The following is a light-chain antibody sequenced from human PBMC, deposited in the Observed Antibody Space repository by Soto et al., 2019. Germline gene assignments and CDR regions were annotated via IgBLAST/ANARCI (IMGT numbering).Light chain of an antibody. Sequence: DIQMTQSPSSLSASVGARVSITCQASQDIRTSLSWFQQKPERAPKLLIYGAANLETGVPSRCRGSGSGTDFTFTISSLQTEDIATYYCQHYDNLPPFTFGPGTKVDIK. CDR1: QDIRTS. CDR3: QHYDNLPPFT. CDR2: GAA. V-gene: IGKV1-33*01. J-gene: IGKJ3*01.